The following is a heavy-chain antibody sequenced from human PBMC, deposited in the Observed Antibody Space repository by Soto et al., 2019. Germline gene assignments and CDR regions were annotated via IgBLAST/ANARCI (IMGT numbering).Heavy chain of an antibody. V-gene: IGHV4-30-2*01. CDR3: ARVPDR. Sequence: PSETLSLTCAFFGSSISRGWYSWSWIRQPPGKGLEWIGYIYHSGSTYYNPSLKSRVTISVDRSKNQFSLKLSSVTAADTAVYYCARVPDRWGQGTLVPSP. CDR2: IYHSGST. CDR1: GSSISRGWYS. J-gene: IGHJ5*02. D-gene: IGHD2-2*01.